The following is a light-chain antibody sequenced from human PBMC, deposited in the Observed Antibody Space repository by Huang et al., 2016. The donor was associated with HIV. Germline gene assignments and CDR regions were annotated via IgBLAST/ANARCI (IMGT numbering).Light chain of an antibody. CDR2: GAS. CDR3: QQYGSSSLA. J-gene: IGKJ4*02. V-gene: IGKV3-20*01. Sequence: EIVLTQSPGILSLSPGERSTRSCRASQSVSSSYLAWYQQKPGQAPGLLVYGASNRATGIPDRFRGSGSVTDFTLTISRLEPEDFAVYFCQQYGSSSLAFGGGTKVEIK. CDR1: QSVSSSY.